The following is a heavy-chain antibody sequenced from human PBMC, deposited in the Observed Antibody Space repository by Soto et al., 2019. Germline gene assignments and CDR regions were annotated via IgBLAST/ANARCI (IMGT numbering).Heavy chain of an antibody. J-gene: IGHJ6*02. CDR2: ISGYNGDT. D-gene: IGHD2-8*01. CDR1: GYTFTRYG. CDR3: AKNGQAPYSYYGLDV. V-gene: IGHV1-18*01. Sequence: QGQLVQSEAEVKKPGASVKVSCKASGYTFTRYGISWVRQAPGQGLEWMGWISGYNGDTTYAQKVQGRVPMNMDTSTRTAYMGLRSLTSDDTAVYYCAKNGQAPYSYYGLDVWGQGTKVTVSS.